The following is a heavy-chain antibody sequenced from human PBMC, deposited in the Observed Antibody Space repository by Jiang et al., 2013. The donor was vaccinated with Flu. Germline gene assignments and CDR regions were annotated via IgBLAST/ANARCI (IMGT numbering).Heavy chain of an antibody. V-gene: IGHV4-59*01. CDR1: GGSINNYY. CDR2: MYNSGFT. J-gene: IGHJ6*02. CDR3: ARWASSGTTPDYYYSMDV. D-gene: IGHD1-1*01. Sequence: GPGLVKPSETLSLTCTVSGGSINNYYWNWIRQPPGKGLEWIGYMYNSGFTNYNPSLKSRVSISVDLSKNQFSLKLTSVTAADTARYYCARWASSGTTPDYYYSMDVWGQGTTVTVSS.